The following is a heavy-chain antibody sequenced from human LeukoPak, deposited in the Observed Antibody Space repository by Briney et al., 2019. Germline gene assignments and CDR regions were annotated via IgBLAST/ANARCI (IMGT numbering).Heavy chain of an antibody. CDR1: GFTFRSYA. CDR2: IKGSGGST. D-gene: IGHD3-9*01. J-gene: IGHJ4*02. V-gene: IGHV3-23*01. Sequence: GGSLRLSCAASGFTFRSYAMSWVRQAPGEGVEGGSAIKGSGGSTYYADSEKGRFTISKDNSKNTLYLQMNSLGAEDTAVYYCARTYYDILTGPYYFDYWGEGALVTVSS. CDR3: ARTYYDILTGPYYFDY.